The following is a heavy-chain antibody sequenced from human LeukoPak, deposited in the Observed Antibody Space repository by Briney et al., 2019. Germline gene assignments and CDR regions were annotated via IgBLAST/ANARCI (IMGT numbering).Heavy chain of an antibody. CDR1: GGSISSSSYY. CDR2: IYYSGST. V-gene: IGHV4-39*07. CDR3: ARDQGNTMIVALGAFDI. D-gene: IGHD3-22*01. J-gene: IGHJ3*02. Sequence: SETLSLTYTVSGGSISSSSYYWGWIRQPPGKGLEWIGSIYYSGSTYYNPSLKSRVTISVDTSKNQFSLKLSSVTAADTAVYYCARDQGNTMIVALGAFDIWGQGTMVTVSS.